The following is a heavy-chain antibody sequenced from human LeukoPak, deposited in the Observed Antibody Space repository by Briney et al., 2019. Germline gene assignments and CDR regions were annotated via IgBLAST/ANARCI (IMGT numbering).Heavy chain of an antibody. V-gene: IGHV3-21*01. D-gene: IGHD1-7*01. Sequence: GGSLRLSCAASGFTFSSYSINWVRQAPGKGLEWVSSIDSSSSYIYYADSVKGRFTISRDNAKNSLFLQMNSLRVEDTAVYYCARPGITGTMGYGAFDIWGQGQGSPSLQ. CDR1: GFTFSSYS. J-gene: IGHJ3*02. CDR2: IDSSSSYI. CDR3: ARPGITGTMGYGAFDI.